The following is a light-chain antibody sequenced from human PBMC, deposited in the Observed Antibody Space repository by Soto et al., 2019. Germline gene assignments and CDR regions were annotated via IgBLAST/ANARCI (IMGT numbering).Light chain of an antibody. CDR1: SSNIGAGYD. V-gene: IGLV1-40*01. CDR2: GNS. J-gene: IGLJ2*01. Sequence: QSVLTQPPSVSGAPGQRVTISCTGSSSNIGAGYDVHWYQQLPGTAPKLLIYGNSNRPSGVPDRFSGSKSGTSASLAITGLQXXXXADYYCQSYDSSLSGSIFGGGTKL. CDR3: QSYDSSLSGSI.